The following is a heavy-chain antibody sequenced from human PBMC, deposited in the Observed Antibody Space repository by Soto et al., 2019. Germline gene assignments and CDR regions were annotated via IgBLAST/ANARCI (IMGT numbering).Heavy chain of an antibody. CDR3: AKDLGANYYYYYGMDV. J-gene: IGHJ6*02. CDR1: GFTFISYA. V-gene: IGHV3-23*01. D-gene: IGHD1-7*01. Sequence: PGGSLRLSCAASGFTFISYAMSWVRQAPGKGLEWVSAISGSGGSTYYADSVKGRFTISRDNSKNTLYLQMNSLRAEDTAVYYCAKDLGANYYYYYGMDVWGQGTTVTVSS. CDR2: ISGSGGST.